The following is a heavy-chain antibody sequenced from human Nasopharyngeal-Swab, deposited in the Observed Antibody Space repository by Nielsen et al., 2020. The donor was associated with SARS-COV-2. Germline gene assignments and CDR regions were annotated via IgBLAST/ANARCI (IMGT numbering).Heavy chain of an antibody. CDR3: ANHRDYGETYYYMDV. CDR2: ISGSGGST. V-gene: IGHV3-23*01. CDR1: GFTFSSYA. Sequence: GASLQISCAASGFTFSSYAMSWVRQAPGKGLEWVSAISGSGGSTYYADSVKGRFTISRDNSKNTLYLQMNSLRAEDTAVYYCANHRDYGETYYYMDVWGKGTTVTVSS. D-gene: IGHD4-17*01. J-gene: IGHJ6*03.